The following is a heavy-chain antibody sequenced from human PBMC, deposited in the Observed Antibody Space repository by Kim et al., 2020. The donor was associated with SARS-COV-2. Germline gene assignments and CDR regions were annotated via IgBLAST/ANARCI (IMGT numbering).Heavy chain of an antibody. CDR1: GGSISSGSYY. CDR3: ARETDIVVVPAFFDP. CDR2: IYTSGST. V-gene: IGHV4-61*02. J-gene: IGHJ5*01. D-gene: IGHD2-2*01. Sequence: SETLSLTCTVSGGSISSGSYYWSWIRQPAGKGLEWIGRIYTSGSTNYNPSLKSRVTISVDTSKNQFSLKLSSVTAADTAVYYCARETDIVVVPAFFDPWGQGTLVTVSS.